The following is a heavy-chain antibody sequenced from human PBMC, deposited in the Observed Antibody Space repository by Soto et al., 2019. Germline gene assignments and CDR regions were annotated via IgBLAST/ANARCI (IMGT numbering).Heavy chain of an antibody. CDR2: IWHDGSNK. V-gene: IGHV3-33*01. CDR1: GFTFSSYA. D-gene: IGHD1-26*01. CDR3: AREGDARWLDS. J-gene: IGHJ5*01. Sequence: QVQLEESGGGVVQPGESLRLSCVASGFTFSSYAMSWVRQAPGKGLEWVAVIWHDGSNKFYAGSVRGRFTISRDNSNNTLFLQMSGLGADDTAVYYCAREGDARWLDSWGQGTLVTVS.